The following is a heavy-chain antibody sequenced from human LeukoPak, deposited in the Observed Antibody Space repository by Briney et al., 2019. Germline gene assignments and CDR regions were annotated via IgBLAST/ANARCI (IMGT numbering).Heavy chain of an antibody. Sequence: ASVKVSCKASGYTFTGYYMHWVRQAPGQGLEWMGWINPNSGGTNYAQKFQGRVTMTRDTSISTAYMELSRLRSDDTAVYYCARDPYCSSTSCYEDSFDYWGQGIRVTVSS. CDR2: INPNSGGT. CDR3: ARDPYCSSTSCYEDSFDY. CDR1: GYTFTGYY. J-gene: IGHJ4*02. D-gene: IGHD2-2*01. V-gene: IGHV1-2*02.